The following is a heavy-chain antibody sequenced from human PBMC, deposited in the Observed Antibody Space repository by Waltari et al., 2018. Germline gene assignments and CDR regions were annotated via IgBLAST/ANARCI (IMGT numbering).Heavy chain of an antibody. D-gene: IGHD3-16*01. V-gene: IGHV3-21*01. J-gene: IGHJ4*02. CDR1: GLRFSTYS. CDR3: ASGGWGFYLGY. CDR2: ISADSSYR. Sequence: EVQLVESGGGLVKPGGSLRLSCAASGLRFSTYSMNWVRQAPGKGLEWISSISADSSYRHYAESVKGRFTVSRDNAKNSLSLQINSLRAEDTAVYYCASGGWGFYLGYWGQGALVTVSS.